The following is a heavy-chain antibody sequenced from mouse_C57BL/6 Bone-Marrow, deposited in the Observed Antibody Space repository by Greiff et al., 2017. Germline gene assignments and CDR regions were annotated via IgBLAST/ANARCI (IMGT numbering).Heavy chain of an antibody. CDR1: GYTFTSYW. CDR3: ARWGGSSYYAMDY. CDR2: IDPSDSET. J-gene: IGHJ4*01. Sequence: VQLQQPGAELVRPGSSVKLSCKASGYTFTSYWMHCVKQRPIQGLEWIGNIDPSDSETHYNQKFKDKATLTVDKSSSTAYMQLSSLTSEDSAVYYCARWGGSSYYAMDYWGQGTSVTVSS. D-gene: IGHD1-1*01. V-gene: IGHV1-52*01.